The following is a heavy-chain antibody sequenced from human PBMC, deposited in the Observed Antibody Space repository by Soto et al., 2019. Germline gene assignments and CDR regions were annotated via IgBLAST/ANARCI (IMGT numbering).Heavy chain of an antibody. CDR1: GGSISSGGYS. CDR2: IYHSGST. Sequence: QLQLQESGSGLVKPSQTLSLTCTVSGGSISSGGYSWSWIRQPPGKGLEWIGYIYHSGSTYYNPSLKSRVTISVDRSKNQFSLKLSSVTAADTAVYYCARDSYYYDSSGESSSNYYYGMDVWGQGTTVTVSS. V-gene: IGHV4-30-2*01. D-gene: IGHD3-22*01. J-gene: IGHJ6*02. CDR3: ARDSYYYDSSGESSSNYYYGMDV.